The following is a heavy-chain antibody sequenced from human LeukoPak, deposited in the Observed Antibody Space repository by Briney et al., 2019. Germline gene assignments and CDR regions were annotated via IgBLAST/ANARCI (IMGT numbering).Heavy chain of an antibody. CDR3: ARIEGDNSLDF. J-gene: IGHJ4*02. D-gene: IGHD3-16*01. CDR2: IYYSGGT. CDR1: SGSLRGYY. Sequence: SEALSLTCTVSSGSLRGYYWSWIRQPPGKGLEWIGYIYYSGGTNYNPSLKSRVTISVDTSKDQFSLKVNSVTAADTAVYYYARIEGDNSLDFWGPGTLVTVSS. V-gene: IGHV4-59*08.